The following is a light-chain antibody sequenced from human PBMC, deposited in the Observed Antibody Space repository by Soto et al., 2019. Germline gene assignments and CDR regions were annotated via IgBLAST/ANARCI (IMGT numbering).Light chain of an antibody. CDR1: QSVSTSN. J-gene: IGKJ1*01. CDR2: GTS. V-gene: IGKV3-20*01. CDR3: QQFDYSLWT. Sequence: ETVLTQSPGTLSLSPGERATLSCRASQSVSTSNLAWYQQRPGQAPRLLIYGTSSRATGITDRFSGSGSGTDFTLTISRLEPEDFAVYYCQQFDYSLWTFGQGTTVEIK.